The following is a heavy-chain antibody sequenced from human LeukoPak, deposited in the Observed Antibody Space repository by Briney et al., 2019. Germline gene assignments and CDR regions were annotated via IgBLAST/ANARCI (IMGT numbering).Heavy chain of an antibody. D-gene: IGHD2-8*01. CDR3: ARVHCTNGVCYRNYYYYYMDV. Sequence: ASVKVSCKASGYTFTSYGISWVRQAPGQGLEWMGWIGAYNGNTNYAQKLQGRVTMTTDTSTSTAYMELRSLRSDDTAVYYCARVHCTNGVCYRNYYYYYMDVWGKGTTVTVSS. CDR1: GYTFTSYG. J-gene: IGHJ6*03. V-gene: IGHV1-18*01. CDR2: IGAYNGNT.